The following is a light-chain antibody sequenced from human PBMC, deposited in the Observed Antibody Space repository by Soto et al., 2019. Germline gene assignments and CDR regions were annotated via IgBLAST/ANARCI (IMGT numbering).Light chain of an antibody. Sequence: EIVLTQSPGTLSLSPLEIASLAFRASQSVRSNFLAWYQQKPGQAPRLLIYGASNRATGIPDRFSGSGSGTDFTLTITRLEAEDFAMYYCQRYDSLRTFGQGTKVDIK. J-gene: IGKJ1*01. CDR1: QSVRSNF. CDR3: QRYDSLRT. V-gene: IGKV3-20*01. CDR2: GAS.